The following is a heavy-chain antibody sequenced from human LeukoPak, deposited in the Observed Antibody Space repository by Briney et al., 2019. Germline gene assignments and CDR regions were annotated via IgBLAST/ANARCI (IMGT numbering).Heavy chain of an antibody. D-gene: IGHD6-13*01. CDR1: GFIFSSYA. V-gene: IGHV3-23*01. CDR2: ISSGGST. Sequence: GGSLRLSCAASGFIFSSYAMSWVRQAPGKGLEWVSGISSGGSTYYADSVKGRFTISRDNSKNTLYLQMNSLRAEDTAVYYCANYRQSITAAGNSREFADYWGQGTLVTVSS. CDR3: ANYRQSITAAGNSREFADY. J-gene: IGHJ4*02.